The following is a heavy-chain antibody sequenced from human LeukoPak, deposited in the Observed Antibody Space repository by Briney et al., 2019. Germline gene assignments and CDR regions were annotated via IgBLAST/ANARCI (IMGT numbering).Heavy chain of an antibody. D-gene: IGHD1-14*01. Sequence: ASVKVSCKATGYIFTSYDISWVRQAPGRELEWMGWISGYNGNTNYAEKFQGRVTLTAETSTSTAYMELRSLQSDDTAKYYCARVGGYNSAFYLFDYWGQGTLVTVSS. CDR1: GYIFTSYD. V-gene: IGHV1-18*01. CDR3: ARVGGYNSAFYLFDY. CDR2: ISGYNGNT. J-gene: IGHJ4*02.